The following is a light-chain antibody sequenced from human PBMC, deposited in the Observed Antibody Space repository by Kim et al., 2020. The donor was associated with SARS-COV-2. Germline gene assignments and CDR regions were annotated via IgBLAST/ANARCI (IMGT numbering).Light chain of an antibody. CDR3: AAWDDSLNGVV. CDR2: STN. J-gene: IGLJ2*01. Sequence: GPRVTISCSGRGSHIGSNTVNWYRQLPGTAPKLLIYSTNQRPSGVPDRFSGSKSGTSASLAISGLQSEDEADYYCAAWDDSLNGVVFGGGTQLTVL. CDR1: GSHIGSNT. V-gene: IGLV1-44*01.